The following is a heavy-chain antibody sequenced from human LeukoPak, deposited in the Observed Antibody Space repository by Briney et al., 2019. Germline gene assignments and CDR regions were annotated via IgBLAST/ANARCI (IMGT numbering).Heavy chain of an antibody. CDR3: SKERQAAGSLDY. D-gene: IGHD6-13*01. J-gene: IGHJ4*02. CDR1: GFTFSNYW. V-gene: IGHV3-7*03. Sequence: PGGSLRLSCAASGFTFSNYWMSWVRQAPGKGLEWVANINQDGSEKYYVDSVKGRFTISRDNAKNSVYLQMNSLRAEDTALYYCSKERQAAGSLDYWGQGTLVTVPS. CDR2: INQDGSEK.